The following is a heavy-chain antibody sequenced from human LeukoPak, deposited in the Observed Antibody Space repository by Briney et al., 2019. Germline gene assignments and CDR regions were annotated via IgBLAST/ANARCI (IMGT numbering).Heavy chain of an antibody. D-gene: IGHD6-19*01. CDR1: GFTFSSYA. CDR2: ISYDGSNK. CDR3: ARLTGIAVAGTDLSSF. J-gene: IGHJ4*02. V-gene: IGHV3-30*04. Sequence: GGSLRLSCAASGFTFSSYAMHWVHQAPGKGLEWVAVISYDGSNKYYADSVKGRFTISRDNSKNTLYLQMNSLRAEDTAVYYCARLTGIAVAGTDLSSFCGQGTLVTVSS.